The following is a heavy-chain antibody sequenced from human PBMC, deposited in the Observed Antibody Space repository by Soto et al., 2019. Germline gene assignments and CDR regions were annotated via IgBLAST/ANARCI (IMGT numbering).Heavy chain of an antibody. CDR2: TYYRSKWYN. CDR1: GDSVSSNTAA. D-gene: IGHD6-19*01. CDR3: ARDTIAVAGRGIFDY. Sequence: SQTLSLTCAISGDSVSSNTAACNWIRQSPSRGLEWLGRTYYRSKWYNDYAVSVKSRITINPDTYKNQFSLQLNSVTPEDTAAYYCARDTIAVAGRGIFDYWGQGTLVTVS. J-gene: IGHJ4*02. V-gene: IGHV6-1*01.